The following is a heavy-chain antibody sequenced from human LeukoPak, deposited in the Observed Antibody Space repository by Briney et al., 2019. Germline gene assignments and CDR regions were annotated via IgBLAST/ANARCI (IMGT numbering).Heavy chain of an antibody. CDR3: ARQVDYYFDY. J-gene: IGHJ4*02. D-gene: IGHD3-9*01. V-gene: IGHV4-4*09. Sequence: PSETLSLTCTVSVGSIISYYWSWIRQPPGKGREWIGYIYPSGSHNYSPSLKSRATISVDTSKTQFSLKLSSVTAAAPAVYFCARQVDYYFDYWGQGTLVTVSS. CDR1: VGSIISYY. CDR2: IYPSGSH.